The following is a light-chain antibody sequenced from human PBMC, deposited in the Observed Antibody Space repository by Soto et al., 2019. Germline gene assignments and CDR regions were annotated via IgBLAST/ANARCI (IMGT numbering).Light chain of an antibody. CDR1: QDIRNY. CDR3: LQFDILPYT. Sequence: DIQMTQSPSSLSASVGDRVTITCQASQDIRNYLNWYQLKQGKAPKLLIYDASSLETGVPSRFSAGGSGTDFTFTIDSLQPEDIATYYCLQFDILPYTFGQGTQLEIK. J-gene: IGKJ2*01. CDR2: DAS. V-gene: IGKV1-33*01.